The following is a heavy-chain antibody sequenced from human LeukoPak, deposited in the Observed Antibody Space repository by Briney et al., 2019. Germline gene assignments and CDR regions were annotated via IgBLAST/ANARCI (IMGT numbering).Heavy chain of an antibody. CDR2: IWYDGSNK. D-gene: IGHD3-10*01. CDR1: GFTFSSYG. V-gene: IGHV3-33*01. Sequence: QPGGSLRLSCAASGFTFSSYGMHWVRQAPGKGLGWVAVIWYDGSNKYYADSVKGRFTISRDNSKNTLYLQMNSLRAEDTAVYYCARDGSGSYGFDYWGQGTLVTVSS. J-gene: IGHJ4*02. CDR3: ARDGSGSYGFDY.